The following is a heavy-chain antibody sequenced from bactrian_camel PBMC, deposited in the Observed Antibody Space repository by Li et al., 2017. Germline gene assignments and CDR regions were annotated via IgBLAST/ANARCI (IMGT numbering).Heavy chain of an antibody. CDR1: GYTYSSGA. Sequence: HVQLVESGGGFVQAGESLRLSCTVVGYTYSSGACMGWFRQVPGKEREAVSFIQTDDSLYYSDSVKGRFTISKDNVLNILYLQMDNLKPEDSATYRCAASWDVTAREALGSIASPEFGYWGEGTQVTVS. V-gene: IGHV3S9*01. CDR2: IQTDDSL. J-gene: IGHJ6*01. D-gene: IGHD3*01. CDR3: AASWDVTAREALGSIASPEFGY.